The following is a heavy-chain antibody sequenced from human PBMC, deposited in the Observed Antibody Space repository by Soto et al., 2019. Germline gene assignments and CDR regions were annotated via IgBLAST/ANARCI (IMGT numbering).Heavy chain of an antibody. CDR1: GFTFSSYV. CDR3: ARDLRKGLNWFDP. CDR2: IWYDGSNK. V-gene: IGHV3-33*01. J-gene: IGHJ5*02. Sequence: GGSLRLSCAASGFTFSSYVMHWVRQSPGKGLEWVAVIWYDGSNKYYADSVKGRFTISRDNSKNTLYLQMNSLRAEDTAVYYCARDLRKGLNWFDPWGQGTLVTVSS.